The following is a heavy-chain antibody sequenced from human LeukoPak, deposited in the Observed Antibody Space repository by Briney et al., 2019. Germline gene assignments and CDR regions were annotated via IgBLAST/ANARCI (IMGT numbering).Heavy chain of an antibody. CDR1: GFTFSSYA. J-gene: IGHJ4*02. Sequence: PGGSLRLSCAASGFTFSSYAMSWVRQAPGKGLEWVSAISGSGGSTYYADSVKGRFTISRDNSKNTLYLQMNSLRAEDTAVYYRAKWGLLGDYGIDYFDYWGQGTLVTVSS. V-gene: IGHV3-23*01. CDR3: AKWGLLGDYGIDYFDY. D-gene: IGHD4-17*01. CDR2: ISGSGGST.